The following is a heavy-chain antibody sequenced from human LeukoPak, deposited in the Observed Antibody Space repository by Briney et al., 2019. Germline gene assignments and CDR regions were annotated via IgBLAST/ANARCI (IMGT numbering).Heavy chain of an antibody. CDR2: IYYSGST. V-gene: IGHV4-59*01. D-gene: IGHD7-27*01. CDR3: ARVKWGAFDI. CDR1: GGSISSYY. Sequence: SETLSLTCTVSGGSISSYYWNWIRQPPGKGLEWIGYIYYSGSTNYNPSLKSRVTISVDTSKNQFSLKLSSVTAADTAVYYCARVKWGAFDIWGQGTMVTVSS. J-gene: IGHJ3*02.